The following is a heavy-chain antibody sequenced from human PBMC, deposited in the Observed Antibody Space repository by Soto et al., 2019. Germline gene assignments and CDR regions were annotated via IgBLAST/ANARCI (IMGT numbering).Heavy chain of an antibody. D-gene: IGHD6-13*01. Sequence: QVQLQESGTGLVKPSGTLSLTCAVSGDSISSSKWWSWVRQPPGKGLEWIGEIYHSGSTHYNPSLKSRVIISVDTSKNPFALKLSSVPDADTAVYYCARGEIPQQRDYWGQGTLVTVAS. CDR1: GDSISSSKW. CDR2: IYHSGST. V-gene: IGHV4-4*02. CDR3: ARGEIPQQRDY. J-gene: IGHJ4*02.